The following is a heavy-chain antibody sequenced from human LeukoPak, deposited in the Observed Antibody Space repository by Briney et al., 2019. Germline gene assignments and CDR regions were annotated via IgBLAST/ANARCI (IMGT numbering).Heavy chain of an antibody. Sequence: SETLSLTCTVSGGSISSGGYYWSWIRQHPGKGLEWIGYIYYSGSTYYNPSLKSRVTISVDTSKNQFSLKLSSVTAADTAVYYCAREDDDFWSGYPLGDYYGMDVWGQGTTVTVSS. CDR2: IYYSGST. CDR3: AREDDDFWSGYPLGDYYGMDV. V-gene: IGHV4-31*03. CDR1: GGSISSGGYY. J-gene: IGHJ6*02. D-gene: IGHD3-3*01.